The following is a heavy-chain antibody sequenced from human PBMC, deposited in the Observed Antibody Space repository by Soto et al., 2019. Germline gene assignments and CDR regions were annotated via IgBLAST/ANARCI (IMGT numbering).Heavy chain of an antibody. V-gene: IGHV1-18*01. CDR2: ISAYSGNT. Sequence: GASVKVSCKASGYTFTTYGINWVRQAPGQGLEWMGWISAYSGNTNYALKLQGRVTMTTDTSTSTAYMELRSLRPDDTAVYYCARDSVAVRPGWFDPWGQGTLVTVSS. D-gene: IGHD6-6*01. CDR1: GYTFTTYG. CDR3: ARDSVAVRPGWFDP. J-gene: IGHJ5*02.